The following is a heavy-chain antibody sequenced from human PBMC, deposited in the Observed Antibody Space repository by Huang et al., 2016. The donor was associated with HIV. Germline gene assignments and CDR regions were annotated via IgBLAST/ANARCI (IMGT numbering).Heavy chain of an antibody. CDR2: MSPNTGNM. Sequence: QVHLVQSGAEVKKPGASVKVSCKASGYTFTNYDINWVRQAPGRGLEWMGWMSPNTGNMGFAQSFQGRVTMTRKTSITTAYMELTSLTSEDTAVYYCARSAYGDLDYWGLGTLVIVSS. D-gene: IGHD4-17*01. CDR1: GYTFTNYD. V-gene: IGHV1-8*02. CDR3: ARSAYGDLDY. J-gene: IGHJ4*02.